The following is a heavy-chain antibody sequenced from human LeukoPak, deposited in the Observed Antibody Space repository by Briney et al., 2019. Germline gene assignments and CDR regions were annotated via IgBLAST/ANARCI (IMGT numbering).Heavy chain of an antibody. CDR3: ARRSPAYCGGDCYLDC. Sequence: GASVKVSCKASGYTFTNYYLFWVRQAPGQGLEWMGVINPSGGSTSYAQKFQGRVTMTRDTSTSTVHMELSSLRSEDTAVYYCARRSPAYCGGDCYLDCWGQGTLVTVSS. D-gene: IGHD2-21*02. J-gene: IGHJ4*02. CDR1: GYTFTNYY. CDR2: INPSGGST. V-gene: IGHV1-46*01.